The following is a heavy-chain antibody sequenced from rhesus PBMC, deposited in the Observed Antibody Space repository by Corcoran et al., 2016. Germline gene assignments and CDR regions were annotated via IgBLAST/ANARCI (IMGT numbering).Heavy chain of an antibody. CDR3: AIPVLWSGYYHVDV. V-gene: IGHV4-160*01. D-gene: IGHD3-3*01. Sequence: QVQLQESGPGLVKPSETPSLTCAVSGGSFRRYWWGGIRQPPGKGLEWIGSIYGCSGSTEYNPSLKSRATISRDTSKNQFSLKLSSVTAADTAVYYCAIPVLWSGYYHVDVWGRGVLVTVSS. CDR2: IYGCSGST. CDR1: GGSFRRYW. J-gene: IGHJ5-2*02.